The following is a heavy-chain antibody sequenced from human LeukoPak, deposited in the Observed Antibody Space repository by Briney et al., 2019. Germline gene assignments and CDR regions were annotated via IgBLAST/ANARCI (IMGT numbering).Heavy chain of an antibody. D-gene: IGHD3-3*01. CDR3: ARDTYDFWSGTTTNWFDP. CDR1: GFTFSSYS. J-gene: IGHJ5*02. Sequence: GGSLRLSCAASGFTFSSYSMNWVRPAPGKGLEWVSSISSSSSYIYYADSVKGRFTISRDNAKNSLYLQMNSLRAEDTAVYYCARDTYDFWSGTTTNWFDPWGQGTLVTVSS. V-gene: IGHV3-21*01. CDR2: ISSSSSYI.